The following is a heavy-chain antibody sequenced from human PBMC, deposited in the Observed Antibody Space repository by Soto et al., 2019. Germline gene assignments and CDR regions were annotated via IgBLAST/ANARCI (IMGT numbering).Heavy chain of an antibody. D-gene: IGHD1-26*01. CDR2: ISYDGNNK. Sequence: QVQLVESGGGVVQPGRSLRLSCGASGFKFSTYGMHWVRQAPGKGLESVAVISYDGNNKDYADSVKGRFTISRDNSKNTSYLQMNSLRAEDTAVYYCAKGLVGYVFGVQDYYFGMDVWGQGTTVAVSS. CDR3: AKGLVGYVFGVQDYYFGMDV. CDR1: GFKFSTYG. V-gene: IGHV3-30*18. J-gene: IGHJ6*02.